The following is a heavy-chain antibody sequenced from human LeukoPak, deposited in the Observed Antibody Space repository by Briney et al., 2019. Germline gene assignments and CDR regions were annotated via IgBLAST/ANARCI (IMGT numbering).Heavy chain of an antibody. CDR1: GYSISSGYY. J-gene: IGHJ6*04. CDR3: ARDSHKAYCGSTSCYCYYCGMDV. D-gene: IGHD2-2*01. CDR2: IYHSGST. Sequence: SETLSLTCAVSGYSISSGYYWGWIRQPPGKGLEWIGSIYHSGSTYYNPSLKSRVTISVDTSKNQFSLKLSSVTAADTAVYYCARDSHKAYCGSTSCYCYYCGMDVWGKGTTVTVSS. V-gene: IGHV4-38-2*02.